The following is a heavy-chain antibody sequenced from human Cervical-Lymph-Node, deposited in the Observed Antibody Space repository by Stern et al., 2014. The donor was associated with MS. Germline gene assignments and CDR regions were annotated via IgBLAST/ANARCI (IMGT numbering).Heavy chain of an antibody. V-gene: IGHV3-33*01. J-gene: IGHJ4*02. CDR1: GFTFSSHG. CDR2: IWYDGSNE. D-gene: IGHD6-19*01. Sequence: VQLVESGGGVVQPGRSLRLSCAAFGFTFSSHGRHWVRQAPGKGLEWVAVIWYDGSNEKYASSVKGRVTISRDNSKNTLYLQMNSLRAEDTAVYYCVAYSSGDNINYWGQGTLVTVSS. CDR3: VAYSSGDNINY.